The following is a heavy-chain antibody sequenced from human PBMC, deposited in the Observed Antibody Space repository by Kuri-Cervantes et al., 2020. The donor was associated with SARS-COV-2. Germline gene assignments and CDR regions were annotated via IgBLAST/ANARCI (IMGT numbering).Heavy chain of an antibody. V-gene: IGHV3-74*01. Sequence: GGSLRLSCAASGFTFSGHWIHWVRQAPGKGLVWVSRINPDGSYTNNADSVKGRFTLSRDNAKKSLYLQMNNLRAEDTALYYCTKDIVGIVGSSFDYWGQGTLVTVSS. CDR2: INPDGSYT. J-gene: IGHJ4*02. CDR1: GFTFSGHW. CDR3: TKDIVGIVGSSFDY. D-gene: IGHD2-21*01.